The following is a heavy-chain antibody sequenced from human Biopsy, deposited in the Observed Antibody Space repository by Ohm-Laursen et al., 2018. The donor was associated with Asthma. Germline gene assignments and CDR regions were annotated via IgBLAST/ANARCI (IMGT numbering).Heavy chain of an antibody. J-gene: IGHJ4*02. V-gene: IGHV3-23*01. Sequence: SLRLSCAASGFTFSRYAMSWVRQAPGKGLEWVAGISTRGGSTYYADSVKGRFTTSRGNSKNTLYVQMNSLRVEDTAVFYCARAKSGSFYSPADYWGQGALVTVSS. CDR2: ISTRGGST. D-gene: IGHD1-26*01. CDR3: ARAKSGSFYSPADY. CDR1: GFTFSRYA.